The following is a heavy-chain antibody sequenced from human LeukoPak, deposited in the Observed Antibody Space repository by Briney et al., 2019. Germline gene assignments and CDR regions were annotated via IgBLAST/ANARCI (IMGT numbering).Heavy chain of an antibody. J-gene: IGHJ3*02. CDR2: ISTSSIYI. Sequence: GGSLRLSCAASGFTFSSYSMNWVRQAPGRGLEWVSSISTSSIYIYYADSVKGRFTISRDNAKNSLFLQMNSLRAEDTAVYYCARNLYTMGSTDAFDIWGQGTMVTVSS. CDR1: GFTFSSYS. D-gene: IGHD1-26*01. CDR3: ARNLYTMGSTDAFDI. V-gene: IGHV3-21*01.